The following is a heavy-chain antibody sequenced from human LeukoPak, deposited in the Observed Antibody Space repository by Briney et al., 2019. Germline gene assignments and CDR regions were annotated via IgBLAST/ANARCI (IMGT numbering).Heavy chain of an antibody. CDR2: INTDGTTT. Sequence: PGGSLRLSCAASGFTFSSYWMHWVRQAPGKGLVWVSRINTDGTTTDYADSVKGRFTISRDNAKSTLYLQMNSLRAEDTAVYYCARANDNDDNSGYSHDQWGQGTLVTVSS. J-gene: IGHJ4*02. CDR3: ARANDNDDNSGYSHDQ. D-gene: IGHD3-22*01. V-gene: IGHV3-74*01. CDR1: GFTFSSYW.